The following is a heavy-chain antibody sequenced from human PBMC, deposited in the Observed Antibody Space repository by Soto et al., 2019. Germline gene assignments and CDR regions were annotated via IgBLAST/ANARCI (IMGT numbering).Heavy chain of an antibody. CDR2: IYHSGST. Sequence: SETLSLTCNVSGGSISSGDYYWTWIRQPPGKGLEWIGEIYHSGSTNYNPSLKSRVTISVDKSKNQFSLKLSSVTAADTAVYYCARAQQQLDGMDVWGQGTTVTVSS. J-gene: IGHJ6*02. CDR1: GGSISSGDYY. D-gene: IGHD6-13*01. V-gene: IGHV4-39*07. CDR3: ARAQQQLDGMDV.